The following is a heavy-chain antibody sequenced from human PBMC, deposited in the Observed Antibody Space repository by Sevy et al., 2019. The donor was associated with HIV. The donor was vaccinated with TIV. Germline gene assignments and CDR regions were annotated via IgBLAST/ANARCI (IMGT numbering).Heavy chain of an antibody. D-gene: IGHD2-8*02. CDR2: IDYSWST. CDR1: GGSVSSSTYY. J-gene: IGHJ6*03. Sequence: SETLSLTCTVSGGSVSSSTYYWSWIRQPPGKGLEWIGYIDYSWSTNYNPSLKSRVTISVDTSKNQFSLKLSSVTAADTAVYFCARAGSGRLYYYYYMDVWDKGTTVTVSS. CDR3: ARAGSGRLYYYYYMDV. V-gene: IGHV4-61*01.